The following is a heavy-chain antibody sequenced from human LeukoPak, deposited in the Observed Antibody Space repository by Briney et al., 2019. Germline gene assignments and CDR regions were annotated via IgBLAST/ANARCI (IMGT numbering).Heavy chain of an antibody. V-gene: IGHV1-69*05. CDR1: GGTFSSYA. Sequence: SVKVSCKASGGTFSSYAISWVRQAPGQGLEWMGGIIPIFGTANYAQKFQGRVTITTDESTSTAYMELSSLRSEDTAVYYCASGGTLFGYYYYMDVWGKGTTVTGSS. J-gene: IGHJ6*03. CDR2: IIPIFGTA. CDR3: ASGGTLFGYYYYMDV. D-gene: IGHD1-26*01.